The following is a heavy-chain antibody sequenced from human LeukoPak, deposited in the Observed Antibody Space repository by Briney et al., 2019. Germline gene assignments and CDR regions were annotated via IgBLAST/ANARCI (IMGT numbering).Heavy chain of an antibody. CDR3: AREGGHDYGDCFDY. CDR1: GFTFSSYG. CDR2: IRYDGSNK. D-gene: IGHD4-17*01. J-gene: IGHJ4*02. V-gene: IGHV3-30*02. Sequence: GRSLRLSCVASGFTFSSYGMHWVRQAPGKGLEWVAFIRYDGSNKYYADSVKGRFTISRDNSKNTLYLQMNSLRAEDTAVYYCAREGGHDYGDCFDYWGQGTLVTVSS.